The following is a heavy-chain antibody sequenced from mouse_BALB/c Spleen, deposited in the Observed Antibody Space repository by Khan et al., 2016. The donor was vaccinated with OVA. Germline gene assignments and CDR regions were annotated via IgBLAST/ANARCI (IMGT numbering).Heavy chain of an antibody. Sequence: QVQLQQSGAELTRPGASVRMSCKASGYTFTSNTMHWVKQRPGQGLEWIGYINPRSGYTNYNQNFKDKATLTADKSSSIAYMQLSSLTSEDSAVYDCARRTTGYTMDYWGQGTSVTVSS. D-gene: IGHD2-14*01. J-gene: IGHJ4*01. V-gene: IGHV1-4*01. CDR2: INPRSGYT. CDR1: GYTFTSNT. CDR3: ARRTTGYTMDY.